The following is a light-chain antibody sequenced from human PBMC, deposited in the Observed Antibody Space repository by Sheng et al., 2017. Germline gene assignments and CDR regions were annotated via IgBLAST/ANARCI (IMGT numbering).Light chain of an antibody. CDR1: QSLSSN. J-gene: IGKJ3*01. CDR2: GAS. V-gene: IGKV3-15*01. CDR3: QQYHNWPSFT. Sequence: EIVMTQSPATLSVSPGERATLSCRASQSLSSNLAWYQQKPGQAPXLLIYGASTRATGIPARFSGSGSGTEFTLTINSLQSEDFAVYYCQQYHNWPSFTFGPGTKVDIK.